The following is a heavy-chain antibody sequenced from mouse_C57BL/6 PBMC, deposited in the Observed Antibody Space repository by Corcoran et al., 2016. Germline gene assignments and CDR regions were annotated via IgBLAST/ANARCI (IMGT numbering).Heavy chain of an antibody. V-gene: IGHV1-76*01. Sequence: QVQLKQSGAELVRPGASVKLSCKASGYTFTDYYINWVKQRPGQGLERIARIYPGSGNTYYNEKFKGKATLTAEKSSSTAYMQLSSLTSEDSAVYFCARSNYYGRSWYFDVWGTGTTVTVSS. J-gene: IGHJ1*03. CDR2: IYPGSGNT. CDR1: GYTFTDYY. D-gene: IGHD1-1*01. CDR3: ARSNYYGRSWYFDV.